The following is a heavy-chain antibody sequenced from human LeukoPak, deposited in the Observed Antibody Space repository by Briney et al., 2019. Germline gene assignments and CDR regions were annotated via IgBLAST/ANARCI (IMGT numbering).Heavy chain of an antibody. CDR2: ISSNSRTV. V-gene: IGHV3-48*01. Sequence: GGSLRLSCAASGFIFSNYGMNWVRQAPGKGLEWVSYISSNSRTVNYADSMKGRFTISRDNARNSLSLQMNSLRAEDTAVYYCARGGAARPDYWGQGTLVTVSS. CDR3: ARGGAARPDY. CDR1: GFIFSNYG. D-gene: IGHD6-6*01. J-gene: IGHJ4*02.